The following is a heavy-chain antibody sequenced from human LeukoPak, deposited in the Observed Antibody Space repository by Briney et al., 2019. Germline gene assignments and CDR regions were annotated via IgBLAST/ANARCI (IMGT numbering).Heavy chain of an antibody. D-gene: IGHD3-16*01. CDR2: MNPNSGNT. CDR3: AMIAFGGVIVH. CDR1: GYTFTGYY. V-gene: IGHV1-8*02. J-gene: IGHJ5*02. Sequence: ASVKVSCKASGYTFTGYYMHWVRQAPGQGLEWMGWMNPNSGNTGYAQKFQGRVTMTRNTSISTAYMELSSLRSEDTAVYYCAMIAFGGVIVHWGQGTLVTVSS.